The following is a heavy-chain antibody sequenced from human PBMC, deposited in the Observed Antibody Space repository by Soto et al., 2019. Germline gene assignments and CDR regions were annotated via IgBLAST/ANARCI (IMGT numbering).Heavy chain of an antibody. CDR3: ARRDYSDYPFDY. D-gene: IGHD4-17*01. Sequence: QLQLQESGPGLVKPSETLSLTCTVSGGSISSSSYYWGWIRQPPGKGLEWIGSIYYSGSTYYNPSLKSRVTISVDTSKNQFSLKLSSVTAADTAVYYCARRDYSDYPFDYWGQGTLVTVSS. CDR2: IYYSGST. J-gene: IGHJ4*02. CDR1: GGSISSSSYY. V-gene: IGHV4-39*01.